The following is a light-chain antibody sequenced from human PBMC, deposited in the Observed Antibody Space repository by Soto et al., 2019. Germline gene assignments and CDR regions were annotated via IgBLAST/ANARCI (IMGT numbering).Light chain of an antibody. CDR3: QQYDTVPPYA. Sequence: IQLTQSPASLSASIGDRVTITCQASQDVYIYLNWYQQKPGKAPTLLIYDASNLETGVPSRFSGTGSGTHFILTISSLEAEYFATYYCQQYDTVPPYAFGQGTKLEI. V-gene: IGKV1-33*01. J-gene: IGKJ2*01. CDR1: QDVYIY. CDR2: DAS.